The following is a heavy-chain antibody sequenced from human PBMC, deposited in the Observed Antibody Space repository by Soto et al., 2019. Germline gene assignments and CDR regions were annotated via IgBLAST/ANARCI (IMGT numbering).Heavy chain of an antibody. CDR1: GGTFSSYA. CDR3: ARDSYRSGNHYYGMDV. V-gene: IGHV1-69*13. CDR2: IIPIFGTA. D-gene: IGHD3-10*01. J-gene: IGHJ6*02. Sequence: SVKVSCKASGGTFSSYAISWVRQAPGQGLEWMGGIIPIFGTANYAQKFQGRVTITADESTSTAYMELSSLRSEDTAVYYCARDSYRSGNHYYGMDVWGQGTTVTVSS.